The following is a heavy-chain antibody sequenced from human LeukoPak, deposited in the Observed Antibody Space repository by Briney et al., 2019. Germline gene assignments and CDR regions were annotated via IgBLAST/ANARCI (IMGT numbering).Heavy chain of an antibody. CDR3: ARDLRGNRDY. CDR1: GFTVSSNY. CDR2: IYSGGST. D-gene: IGHD4-23*01. J-gene: IGHJ4*02. V-gene: IGHV3-66*01. Sequence: PGGSLRLSCAASGFTVSSNYMSWVRQAPGKGLEWVSVIYSGGSTYYADSVKGRFTISRDNSKNTLYLQMNSLRAEDTAVYFCARDLRGNRDYWGQGTLLTVSS.